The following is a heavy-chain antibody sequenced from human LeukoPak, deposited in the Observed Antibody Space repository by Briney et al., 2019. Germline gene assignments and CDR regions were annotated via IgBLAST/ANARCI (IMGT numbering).Heavy chain of an antibody. CDR1: GFTFSSYA. D-gene: IGHD6-19*01. J-gene: IGHJ5*02. CDR3: ANLSVEGWFDP. Sequence: PGGSLRLSCAASGFTFSSYAMSWVRQAPGKGLEWVSSVSESGGSTYYADSVKGRFTISRDNSKNTLYLQMNSLRAEDTAVYYCANLSVEGWFDPWGQGTLVTVSS. CDR2: VSESGGST. V-gene: IGHV3-23*01.